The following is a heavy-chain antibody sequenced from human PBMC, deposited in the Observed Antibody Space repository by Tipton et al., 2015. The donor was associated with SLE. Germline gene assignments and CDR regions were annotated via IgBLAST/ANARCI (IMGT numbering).Heavy chain of an antibody. D-gene: IGHD3-22*01. V-gene: IGHV4-59*11. CDR3: ARSYCYDSSGYYSYAFDI. Sequence: TLSLTCTVSGGSISSHYWSWIRRPPGKGLEWIGYIYNSGSGNYNPSLKSRLTISLATSKNQFSLKLSSVSAADTAVYYCARSYCYDSSGYYSYAFDIWGQGTMVTVSS. CDR1: GGSISSHY. J-gene: IGHJ3*02. CDR2: IYNSGSG.